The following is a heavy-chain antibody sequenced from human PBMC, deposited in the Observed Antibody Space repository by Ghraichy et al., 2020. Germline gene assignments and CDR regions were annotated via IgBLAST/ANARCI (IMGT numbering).Heavy chain of an antibody. V-gene: IGHV3-48*02. J-gene: IGHJ4*02. D-gene: IGHD2-15*01. Sequence: GGSLRLSCAASGFTFSNYAMAWVRQAPGKGLEWLSYITSSGTTIYYADSVKGRFTISRDNAKNSLYLQMSSLRDEDTAVYYCAREVGNYCSGGSCSRDFDYWGQGTLVTVSS. CDR1: GFTFSNYA. CDR2: ITSSGTTI. CDR3: AREVGNYCSGGSCSRDFDY.